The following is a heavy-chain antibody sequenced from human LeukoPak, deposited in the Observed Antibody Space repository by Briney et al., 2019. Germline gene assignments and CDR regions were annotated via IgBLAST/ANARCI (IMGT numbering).Heavy chain of an antibody. CDR3: ATHGSAHYYMDV. V-gene: IGHV3-21*04. D-gene: IGHD2-2*03. CDR2: ISSSSVYI. CDR1: GFTFNTYT. Sequence: GGSLRLSCAASGFTFNTYTMNWVRQAPGKGLEWVSSISSSSVYIYYADSVKGRFTISRDNSKNTLHLQMNSLRAEDTAVYYCATHGSAHYYMDVWGKGTTVTISS. J-gene: IGHJ6*03.